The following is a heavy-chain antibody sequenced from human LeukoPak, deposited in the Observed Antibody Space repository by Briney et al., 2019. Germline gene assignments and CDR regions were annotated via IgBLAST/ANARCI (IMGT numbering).Heavy chain of an antibody. CDR1: GFTFSSYA. CDR2: IASDGSST. J-gene: IGHJ4*02. D-gene: IGHD4-23*01. CDR3: ARGRPHGNDY. V-gene: IGHV3-74*01. Sequence: GGSLRLSCAASGFTFSSYAMSWVRQAPGKGLVWVSRIASDGSSTTYADSVKGRFSISRDNAKDTLYLQMNSLRVEDTAVYYCARGRPHGNDYWGQGTLVTVSS.